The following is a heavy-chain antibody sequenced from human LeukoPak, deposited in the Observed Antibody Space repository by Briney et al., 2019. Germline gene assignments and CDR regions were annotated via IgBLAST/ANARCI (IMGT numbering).Heavy chain of an antibody. CDR1: GGSISTFY. J-gene: IGHJ4*02. V-gene: IGHV4-59*12. CDR2: INHSGYT. CDR3: ARDVSDILTGYPLDWDY. Sequence: SETLSLTCTVSGGSISTFYWSWFRQPPGKRLEWVGYINHSGYTDYNPSLKSRVSMSVDTSKNQFSLKLSSVTAADTAVYYCARDVSDILTGYPLDWDYWGQGTLVTVSS. D-gene: IGHD3-9*01.